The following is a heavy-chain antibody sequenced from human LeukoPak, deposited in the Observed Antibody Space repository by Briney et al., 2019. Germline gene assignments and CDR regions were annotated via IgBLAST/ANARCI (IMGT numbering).Heavy chain of an antibody. D-gene: IGHD4-17*01. CDR3: AKDISAVTTLRGPSLNL. CDR1: GFTFNDYA. Sequence: PGGSLRLSCAASGFTFNDYAMHWVRQAPGKGLEWVSLITWDGDHTSYADSVKGRFTISRDNSKNSLYLQMNNLGAEDTALYYCAKDISAVTTLRGPSLNLWGRGTLVTVSS. J-gene: IGHJ4*02. CDR2: ITWDGDHT. V-gene: IGHV3-43D*03.